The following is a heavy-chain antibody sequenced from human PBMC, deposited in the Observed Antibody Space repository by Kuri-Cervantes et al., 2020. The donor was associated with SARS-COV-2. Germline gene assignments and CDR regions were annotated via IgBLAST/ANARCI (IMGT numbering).Heavy chain of an antibody. V-gene: IGHV3-30-3*01. CDR2: ISYDGSNK. J-gene: IGHJ4*02. D-gene: IGHD7-27*01. CDR3: AKGKTGDSR. CDR1: GFTFSSYA. Sequence: GESLKISCAASGFTFSSYAMHWVRQAPGKGLEWVAVISYDGSNKYYADSVKGRFTISRDNSKNTLYLQMNSLRAEDTAVYYCAKGKTGDSRWGQGTLVTVSS.